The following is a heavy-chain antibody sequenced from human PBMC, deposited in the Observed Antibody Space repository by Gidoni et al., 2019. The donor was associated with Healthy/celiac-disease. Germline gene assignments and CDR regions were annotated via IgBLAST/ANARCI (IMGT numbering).Heavy chain of an antibody. J-gene: IGHJ4*02. CDR1: GFTFDDYA. Sequence: EVQLVESGGGLVQPGGSLRLSCAASGFTFDDYAMHWVRQAPGKGLEWVSGISWTSGSIGYADSVKGRFTISRDNAKNSLYLQMNSLRAEDTALYYCAKDTTLELASPFDYWGQGTLVTVSS. CDR3: AKDTTLELASPFDY. V-gene: IGHV3-9*01. CDR2: ISWTSGSI. D-gene: IGHD3-3*01.